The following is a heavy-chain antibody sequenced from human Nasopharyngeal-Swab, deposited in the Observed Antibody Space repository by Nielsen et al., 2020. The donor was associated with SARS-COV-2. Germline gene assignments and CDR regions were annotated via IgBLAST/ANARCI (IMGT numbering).Heavy chain of an antibody. CDR3: ARDLYSSGWYRTNWYFDL. CDR2: INPSGGST. CDR1: GYTFTSYY. V-gene: IGHV1-46*01. D-gene: IGHD6-19*01. Sequence: VKVSCTASGYTFTSYYMHWVRQAPGQGLEWMGIINPSGGSTISAQKFQGRVTMTRDTSTSTVYMELSSLRSEDTAVYYCARDLYSSGWYRTNWYFDLWGRGTLVTVSS. J-gene: IGHJ2*01.